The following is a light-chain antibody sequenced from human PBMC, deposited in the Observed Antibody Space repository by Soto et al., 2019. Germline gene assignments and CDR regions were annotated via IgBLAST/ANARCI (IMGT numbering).Light chain of an antibody. V-gene: IGKV3-11*01. CDR2: DAS. J-gene: IGKJ2*01. Sequence: EIVLTQSPATLSLSPGERATLACRASQSVSHNLAWYQQKPGQAPRLLIYDASNRATGIPARFSGSGSGTDFTLTISSLEPEDFAVYYCQHRANWPLTFGPGTKLEIK. CDR1: QSVSHN. CDR3: QHRANWPLT.